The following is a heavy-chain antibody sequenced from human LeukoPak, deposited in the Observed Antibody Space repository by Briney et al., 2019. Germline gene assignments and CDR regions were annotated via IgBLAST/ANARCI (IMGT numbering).Heavy chain of an antibody. CDR1: GGSISSSSYY. J-gene: IGHJ4*02. Sequence: SETLSLTCTVSGGSISSSSYYWGWIRQPPGKGLEWIGSIYYSGSTYYNPSLKSRVTISVDTSKNQFSLRLTSVTAADTAVYYCARAQGEWLRSIDYWGQGTLVTVSS. CDR2: IYYSGST. CDR3: ARAQGEWLRSIDY. D-gene: IGHD5-12*01. V-gene: IGHV4-39*01.